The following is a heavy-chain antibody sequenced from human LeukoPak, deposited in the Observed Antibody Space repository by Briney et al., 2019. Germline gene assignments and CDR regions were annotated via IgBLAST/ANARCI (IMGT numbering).Heavy chain of an antibody. J-gene: IGHJ4*02. CDR2: INPNSGGT. CDR3: ARKVPSTIFGVVISLAFDY. D-gene: IGHD3-3*01. CDR1: GYTFTGYY. V-gene: IGHV1-2*02. Sequence: ASVKVSCKASGYTFTGYYMHWVRQAPGQGLEWMGWINPNSGGTNYAQKFQGRVTMTRDTSISTAYMELSRLRSDDTAVYYCARKVPSTIFGVVISLAFDYWGQGTLVAVSS.